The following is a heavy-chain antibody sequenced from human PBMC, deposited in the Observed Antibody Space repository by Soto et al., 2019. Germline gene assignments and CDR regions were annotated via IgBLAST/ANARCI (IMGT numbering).Heavy chain of an antibody. V-gene: IGHV4-39*07. CDR2: IYYSGST. Sequence: SETLSLTCTVSGGSISSSSYYWGWIRQPPGKGLEWIGCIYYSGSTYYNPSLKSRVTISIDTSKNQVSLKLSSVTAADTAIYYCARRTYGYPDYWGQGTLVTVSS. J-gene: IGHJ4*02. D-gene: IGHD5-18*01. CDR3: ARRTYGYPDY. CDR1: GGSISSSSYY.